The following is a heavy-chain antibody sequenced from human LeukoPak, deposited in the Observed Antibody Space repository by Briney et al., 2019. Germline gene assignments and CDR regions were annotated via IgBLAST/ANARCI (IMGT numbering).Heavy chain of an antibody. CDR2: ISSRGSSI. J-gene: IGHJ4*02. CDR1: GFTFSTYE. Sequence: GGSLRLSCAASGFTFSTYEMNWVRQAPGKGLEWVSYISSRGSSIYYADSVKGRFTISRDNAKKSLHLQMNSLRVEDTAVYYCARENFEYWGQGALITVSS. V-gene: IGHV3-48*03. CDR3: ARENFEY.